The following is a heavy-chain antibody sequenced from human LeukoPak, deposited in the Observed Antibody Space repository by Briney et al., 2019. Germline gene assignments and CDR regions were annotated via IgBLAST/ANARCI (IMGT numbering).Heavy chain of an antibody. CDR1: DDSISDYY. V-gene: IGHV4-59*01. J-gene: IGHJ4*02. D-gene: IGHD3-16*01. CDR2: FHNSGTS. CDR3: TRGAGWLIDY. Sequence: PSETLSLTCTVSDDSISDYYRGWTRQPPGKGLEWIGYFHNSGTSTYNPSLESRVTISADTSKNQFSLKLNSLTTADTAVYYCTRGAGWLIDYWGQGILVTVSS.